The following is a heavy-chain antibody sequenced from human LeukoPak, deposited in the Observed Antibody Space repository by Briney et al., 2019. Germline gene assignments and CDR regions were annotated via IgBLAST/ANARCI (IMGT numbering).Heavy chain of an antibody. J-gene: IGHJ4*02. Sequence: HGESLKISCKGSGYSFTNYWIGWVRQMPGKGLEWMGIIYPGDSDTRYSPSFQGQVTISADKSISTAYLQWSSLKASDTAMYYCARRGYCSSTSCYYADYWGQGTLVTVSS. CDR2: IYPGDSDT. V-gene: IGHV5-51*01. CDR1: GYSFTNYW. D-gene: IGHD2-2*01. CDR3: ARRGYCSSTSCYYADY.